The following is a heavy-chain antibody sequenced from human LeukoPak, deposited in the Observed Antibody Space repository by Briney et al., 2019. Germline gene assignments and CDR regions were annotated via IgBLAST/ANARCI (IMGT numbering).Heavy chain of an antibody. V-gene: IGHV4-39*07. J-gene: IGHJ3*02. Sequence: SETLSLTCTVSGGFIRSGGYYWSWVRQPPGKGLEWIGSIYYSGTTYYNPSLKSRITLSLDMSKNQFSLKLSSVTAADTAVYYCARDGEFYDSSGPHDALDIWGQGTMVTVSS. CDR1: GGFIRSGGYY. CDR3: ARDGEFYDSSGPHDALDI. CDR2: IYYSGTT. D-gene: IGHD3-22*01.